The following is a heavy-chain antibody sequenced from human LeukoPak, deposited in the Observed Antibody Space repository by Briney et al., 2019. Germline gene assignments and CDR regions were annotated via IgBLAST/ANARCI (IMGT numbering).Heavy chain of an antibody. CDR1: GYTFTNYG. D-gene: IGHD6-19*01. Sequence: PGASMKVSCKASGYTFTNYGISWVRQPPGQGLEWMAWISDYNGNTNYAQKFQDRVTMTTDTSTSTASMELRSLTSDDTAVYYCARDSSVAGSFDSWGQGTLVTVSS. CDR3: ARDSSVAGSFDS. CDR2: ISDYNGNT. V-gene: IGHV1-18*04. J-gene: IGHJ4*02.